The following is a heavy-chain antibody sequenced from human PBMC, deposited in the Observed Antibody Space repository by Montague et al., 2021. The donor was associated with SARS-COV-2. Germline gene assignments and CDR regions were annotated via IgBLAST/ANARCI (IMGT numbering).Heavy chain of an antibody. D-gene: IGHD2-21*02. V-gene: IGHV4-39*01. J-gene: IGHJ3*02. CDR2: GST. CDR3: ARRRGFVVVTEHDAFDI. Sequence: GSTSYNPSLKSRVTISADTSKNQFSLSLRSVTAAATAVYYCARRRGFVVVTEHDAFDIWGKGIMVTGYS.